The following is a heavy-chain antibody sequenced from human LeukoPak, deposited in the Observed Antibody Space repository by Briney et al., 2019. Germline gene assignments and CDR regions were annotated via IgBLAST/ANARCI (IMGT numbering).Heavy chain of an antibody. V-gene: IGHV4-38-2*01. J-gene: IGHJ6*03. CDR2: LYHPDST. CDR3: ARRYDSCFYYYLDL. Sequence: SETLSLTCGVSGYPINNAYYWVWIRQPPGKGLEWIGSLYHPDSTYYNPSLKSRVTMSVDTSRNQFSLRLSFVTAADTAVYYCARRYDSCFYYYLDLWGTGTTVTVSS. D-gene: IGHD1-1*01. CDR1: GYPINNAYY.